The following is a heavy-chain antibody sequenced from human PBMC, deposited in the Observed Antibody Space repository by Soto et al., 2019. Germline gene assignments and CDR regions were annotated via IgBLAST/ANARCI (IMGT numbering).Heavy chain of an antibody. D-gene: IGHD2-8*02. J-gene: IGHJ4*02. V-gene: IGHV5-51*01. CDR3: ARGTRGLYDY. CDR2: FYSGDSDT. Sequence: PGEALKISCRCSGYIFANYCIALVRQMPGKGLEWMGIFYSGDSDTRYSPSFQGQVVISGDKSINTAYLQWTSLKASDTAMYYCARGTRGLYDYWGPRTMVTVSS. CDR1: GYIFANYC.